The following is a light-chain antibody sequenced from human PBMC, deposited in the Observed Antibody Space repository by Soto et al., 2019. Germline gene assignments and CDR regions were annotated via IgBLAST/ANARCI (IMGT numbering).Light chain of an antibody. Sequence: EILMTKSPASLSVSPGETTTLSCRASQSLNTDLAWYQQKPGQAPRLLLYGASTRATGISTRFSGGGSGTEFTLTISGLQSEDSAVYYCQQYKSGPPITFGQGTRLEIK. V-gene: IGKV3-15*01. CDR3: QQYKSGPPIT. CDR1: QSLNTD. CDR2: GAS. J-gene: IGKJ5*01.